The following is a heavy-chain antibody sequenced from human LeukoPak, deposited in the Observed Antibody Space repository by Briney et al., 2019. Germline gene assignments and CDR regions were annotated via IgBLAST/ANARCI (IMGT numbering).Heavy chain of an antibody. CDR2: IYTSGST. V-gene: IGHV4-61*02. J-gene: IGHJ3*02. CDR3: ARLTTVAPGIAATGTDYGFDI. Sequence: PSETLSLTCTVSGGSISSGSYYWSWIRQPAGKGLEWIGRIYTSGSTNYNPSLKSRVTISVDTSKNQFSLKLSSVTAADTAVYYCARLTTVAPGIAATGTDYGFDIWGQGTKVTVSS. D-gene: IGHD6-13*01. CDR1: GGSISSGSYY.